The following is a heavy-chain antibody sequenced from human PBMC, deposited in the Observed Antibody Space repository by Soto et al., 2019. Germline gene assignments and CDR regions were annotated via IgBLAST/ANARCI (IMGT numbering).Heavy chain of an antibody. D-gene: IGHD3-10*01. V-gene: IGHV1-8*01. CDR3: ARGGVVLLWFGGNWFDP. Sequence: ASVKVSCRASGYTFTSYDINWVRQATGQGLEWMGWMPPNSGNTGYAQKFQGRVTMTRNTSISTAYMELSSLRSEDTAVYYCARGGVVLLWFGGNWFDPWGQGTLVTVSS. J-gene: IGHJ5*02. CDR2: MPPNSGNT. CDR1: GYTFTSYD.